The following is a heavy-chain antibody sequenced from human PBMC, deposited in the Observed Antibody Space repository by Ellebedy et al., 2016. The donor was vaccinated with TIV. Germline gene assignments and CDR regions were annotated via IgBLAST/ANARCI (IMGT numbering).Heavy chain of an antibody. J-gene: IGHJ6*02. CDR3: ARDVSLYYYYGMDV. CDR1: GYTFTSYG. Sequence: AASVKVSCKASGYTFTSYGISWVRQAPGQGLEWMGWISAYNGNTNYAQKLQGRVTMTTDTSTSTAYMELRSLRSDDTAVYYCARDVSLYYYYGMDVWGQGTTVTVSS. V-gene: IGHV1-18*04. CDR2: ISAYNGNT. D-gene: IGHD2-8*01.